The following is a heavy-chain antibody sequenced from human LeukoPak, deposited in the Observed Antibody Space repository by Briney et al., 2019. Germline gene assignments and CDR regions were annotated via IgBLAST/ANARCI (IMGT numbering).Heavy chain of an antibody. CDR2: INPNSGAT. V-gene: IGHV1-2*02. Sequence: ASVKVSCKASGYTFTGYYMHWVRQAPGQGLEWMGGINPNSGATNYAQKFQGRVTMTRDTSISTAYMDLSRLRSDDTAVYYCARPTYYYDSSGYYYDHPLYYFDYWGQGTLVTVSS. J-gene: IGHJ4*02. CDR1: GYTFTGYY. CDR3: ARPTYYYDSSGYYYDHPLYYFDY. D-gene: IGHD3-22*01.